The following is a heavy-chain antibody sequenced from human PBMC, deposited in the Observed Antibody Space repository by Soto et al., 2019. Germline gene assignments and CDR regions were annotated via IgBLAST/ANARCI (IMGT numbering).Heavy chain of an antibody. CDR1: GGSISISSYY. Sequence: QLRLQESGPGLVKPSETLSLTCTVSGGSISISSYYWGWIRQPPGKGLEWIGSIYHSGSTYYNPSLNSRVTISVDTSKNQFSLNLSSVTAADTAVYYCARHGGSSWWLYFDSWGQGTRVTVSS. D-gene: IGHD6-13*01. CDR2: IYHSGST. V-gene: IGHV4-39*01. CDR3: ARHGGSSWWLYFDS. J-gene: IGHJ4*02.